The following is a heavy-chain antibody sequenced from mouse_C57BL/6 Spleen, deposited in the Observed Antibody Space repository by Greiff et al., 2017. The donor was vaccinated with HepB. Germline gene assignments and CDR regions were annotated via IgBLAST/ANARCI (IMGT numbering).Heavy chain of an antibody. D-gene: IGHD2-1*01. CDR3: ARGAYYGNYDWYFDV. CDR1: GYTFTTYP. CDR2: FHPYNDDT. J-gene: IGHJ1*03. Sequence: VQLQESGAELVKPGASVKMSCKASGYTFTTYPIEWMKQNHGKSLEWIGNFHPYNDDTKYNEKFKGKATLTVEKSSSTVYLELSRLTSDDSAVYYCARGAYYGNYDWYFDVWGTGTTVTVSS. V-gene: IGHV1-47*01.